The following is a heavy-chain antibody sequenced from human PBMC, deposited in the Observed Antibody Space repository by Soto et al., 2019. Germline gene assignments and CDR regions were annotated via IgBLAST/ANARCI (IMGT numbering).Heavy chain of an antibody. D-gene: IGHD6-19*01. CDR2: IYWDDDK. Sequence: QITLKESGPTLVKPTQTLTLTCTFSGFSLSTSGVGVGWIRQPPGKALEWLALIYWDDDKRYSPSLKSRLTIXKXXSKNQVVLTMTNMDPVDTATYYCAHRGIAVAAFDYWGQGTLVTVSS. CDR1: GFSLSTSGVG. CDR3: AHRGIAVAAFDY. J-gene: IGHJ4*02. V-gene: IGHV2-5*02.